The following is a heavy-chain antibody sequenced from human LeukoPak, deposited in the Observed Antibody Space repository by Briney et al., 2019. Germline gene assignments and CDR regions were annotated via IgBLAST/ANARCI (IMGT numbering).Heavy chain of an antibody. CDR1: GFTFSSYA. D-gene: IGHD4-17*01. CDR3: AKDDDYGDPPFDY. Sequence: GGSLRLSFAASGFTFSSYAMSWVRQAPGKGREWVSAISGSGGSTYYADSVKGRFTISRDNSKTTLYLQMNSLRAEDTAVYYCAKDDDYGDPPFDYWGQGTLVTVSS. J-gene: IGHJ4*02. V-gene: IGHV3-23*01. CDR2: ISGSGGST.